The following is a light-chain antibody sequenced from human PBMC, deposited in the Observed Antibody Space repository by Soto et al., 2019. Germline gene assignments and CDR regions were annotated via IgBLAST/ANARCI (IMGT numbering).Light chain of an antibody. CDR2: EDN. Sequence: QSVLTQPPSVSAAPGQKVTISCSGSSSNIGGNSVSWYQQLPGTAPNLLIYEDNKRPSGIPDRFSGSKAGTSATLGITGFQTGDEGDYYCGSWDSRLSAYVFGTGTKLTVL. J-gene: IGLJ1*01. V-gene: IGLV1-51*01. CDR3: GSWDSRLSAYV. CDR1: SSNIGGNS.